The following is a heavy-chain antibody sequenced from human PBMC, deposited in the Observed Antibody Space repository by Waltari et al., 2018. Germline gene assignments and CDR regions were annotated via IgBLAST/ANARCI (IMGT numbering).Heavy chain of an antibody. Sequence: EVQLVESGGGLVTPGGSLRLSCAASGFTFSSYSMDWVRQAPGRGLECVSSISSSSSYIYYADSVKGRFTISRDNAKNSLYLQMNSLRAEDTAVYYCATDTGALWMDVWGQGTTVTVSS. J-gene: IGHJ6*02. CDR3: ATDTGALWMDV. D-gene: IGHD2-21*01. CDR1: GFTFSSYS. V-gene: IGHV3-21*01. CDR2: ISSSSSYI.